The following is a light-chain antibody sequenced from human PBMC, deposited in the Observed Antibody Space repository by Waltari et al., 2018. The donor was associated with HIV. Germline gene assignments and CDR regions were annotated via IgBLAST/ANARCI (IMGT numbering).Light chain of an antibody. CDR1: SSDVGSYSF. CDR2: EDN. CDR3: WSYAGSSTII. Sequence: QSALTQPASVSGSPGQSITLSCTGPSSDVGSYSFFSWYQLHPGKAPKLIIYEDNKRPSGVSDRFSGSKSGYTASLTISGLQAEDEADYCCWSYAGSSTIIFGGGTKLTVL. J-gene: IGLJ2*01. V-gene: IGLV2-23*01.